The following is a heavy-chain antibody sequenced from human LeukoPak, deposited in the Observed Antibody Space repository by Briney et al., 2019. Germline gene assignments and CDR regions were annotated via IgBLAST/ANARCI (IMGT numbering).Heavy chain of an antibody. D-gene: IGHD3-10*01. J-gene: IGHJ4*02. CDR3: ARVWRGYYSSGSPTFDY. CDR1: GGSISSGGYY. Sequence: TPSETLSLTCTVSGGSISSGGYYWSWIRQHPGKGLEWIGYIYYSGSTYYNPSLKSRVTISVDTSKNQFSLKLSSVTAADTAVYYCARVWRGYYSSGSPTFDYWGQGTLVTVSS. V-gene: IGHV4-31*03. CDR2: IYYSGST.